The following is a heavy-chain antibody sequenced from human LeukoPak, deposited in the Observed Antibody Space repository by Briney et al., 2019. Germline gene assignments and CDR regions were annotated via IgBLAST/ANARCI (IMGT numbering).Heavy chain of an antibody. D-gene: IGHD3-22*01. CDR1: GFTFSSYD. Sequence: GGSLRLSCAASGFTFSSYDMNWVRQAPGKGLEWVSGISGSGVSTYYADSVKGRFTISRDNSKNTLYLQINSLRVEDTAVYYCAKVGNYYDSSGYYHYYYYYYMDVWGKGTTVTISS. J-gene: IGHJ6*03. CDR2: ISGSGVST. V-gene: IGHV3-23*01. CDR3: AKVGNYYDSSGYYHYYYYYYMDV.